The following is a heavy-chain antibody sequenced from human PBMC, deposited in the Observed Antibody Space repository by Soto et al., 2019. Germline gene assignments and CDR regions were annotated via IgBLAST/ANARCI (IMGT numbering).Heavy chain of an antibody. V-gene: IGHV4-30-4*01. CDR3: VTVNLVGAAYYFDY. CDR2: VYYSGTT. J-gene: IGHJ4*02. Sequence: PSETLSLTCTVSGGSIRNGDYYWGWIRQPPGKGLEWIGYVYYSGTTYSHPSLNSRFSISVDTSENQFSLRLTSVTAADTAVYYCVTVNLVGAAYYFDYWGPGTLVTVSS. D-gene: IGHD1-26*01. CDR1: GGSIRNGDYY.